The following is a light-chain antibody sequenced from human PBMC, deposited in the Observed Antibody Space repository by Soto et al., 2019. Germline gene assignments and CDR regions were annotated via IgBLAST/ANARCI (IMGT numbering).Light chain of an antibody. V-gene: IGKV3-11*01. CDR1: QSVSSY. CDR2: DAS. CDR3: QQRSNWQVT. J-gene: IGKJ5*01. Sequence: EIVLTQSPVTLSLSPGERATLSCRASQSVSSYLAWYQQKPGQAPRLLIYDASNRATGIPARFSGSRSGTDFTLTISSLEPEDFAVYYCQQRSNWQVTFGQGTRLEIK.